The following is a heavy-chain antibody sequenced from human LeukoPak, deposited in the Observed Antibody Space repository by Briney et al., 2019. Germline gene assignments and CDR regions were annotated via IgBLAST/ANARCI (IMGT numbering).Heavy chain of an antibody. J-gene: IGHJ6*02. Sequence: GGSLRLSCAASGFTFSDHYMDWVRQAPGKGLVWVSRINSDGSSTSYADSVKGRFTISRDNAKNTLYLQMNSLRAEDTAVYYCARDGDPPYCTNGVRYDYYYGKDVWGQGTTVTVSS. CDR1: GFTFSDHY. D-gene: IGHD2-8*01. V-gene: IGHV3-74*01. CDR2: INSDGSST. CDR3: ARDGDPPYCTNGVRYDYYYGKDV.